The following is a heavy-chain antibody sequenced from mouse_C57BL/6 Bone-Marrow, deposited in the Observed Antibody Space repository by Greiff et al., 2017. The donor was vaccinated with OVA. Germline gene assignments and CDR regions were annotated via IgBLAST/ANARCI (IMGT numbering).Heavy chain of an antibody. J-gene: IGHJ2*01. CDR1: GYTFTDYY. D-gene: IGHD1-1*02. CDR3: ARGGYYCDY. V-gene: IGHV1-19*01. CDR2: INPYNGGP. Sequence: VQLQQSGPVLVKPGASVKMSCKASGYTFTDYYMNWVKQSHGKSLEWIGVINPYNGGPSYNQKFKGKATLTVDKSSSTAYMELNSLTSEDAAVYDCARGGYYCDYCGQGPTRTVSA.